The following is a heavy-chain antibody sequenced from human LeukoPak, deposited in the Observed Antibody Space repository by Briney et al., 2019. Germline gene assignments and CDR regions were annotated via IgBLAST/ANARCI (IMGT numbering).Heavy chain of an antibody. V-gene: IGHV3-33*01. D-gene: IGHD6-6*01. CDR1: GFTFSSYG. CDR2: IWYDGSNK. Sequence: PGRSLRLSCAASGFTFSSYGMHWVRQAPGKGLEWVAVIWYDGSNKYYADSVKGRFTISRDNSKNTLYLQMNSLRAEDTAVYYCARDLASSGPPRDWFDPWSQGTLVTVSS. J-gene: IGHJ5*02. CDR3: ARDLASSGPPRDWFDP.